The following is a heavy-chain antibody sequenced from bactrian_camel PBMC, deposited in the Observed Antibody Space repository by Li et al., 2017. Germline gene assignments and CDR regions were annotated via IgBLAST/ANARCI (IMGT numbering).Heavy chain of an antibody. Sequence: HVQLVESGGGSVQGGGSLRLSCVASGYIPSISCMAWFRQAPGKEREGVALIYTRPGNTDYADSVKGRFAIWKDNNKNILYLQMNNLKPEDTAIYYCASFGRGNYCYDRGFWGQGTQVTVS. CDR3: ASFGRGNYCYDRGF. CDR1: GYIPSISC. CDR2: IYTRPGNT. D-gene: IGHD2*01. V-gene: IGHV3S1*01. J-gene: IGHJ4*01.